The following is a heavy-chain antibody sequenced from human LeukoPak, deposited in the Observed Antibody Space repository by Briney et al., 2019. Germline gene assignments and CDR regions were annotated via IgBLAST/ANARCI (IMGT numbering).Heavy chain of an antibody. CDR2: ISAYNGNT. J-gene: IGHJ4*02. V-gene: IGHV1-18*01. CDR3: AKRPAGGWRGSNSFNY. CDR1: GYTFTSYG. D-gene: IGHD3-10*01. Sequence: ASVKVSCKASGYTFTSYGISWVRQAPGQGLEWMGWISAYNGNTNYAQKLQGRVTMTTDTSTSTAYMELRSLRSDDTAVYYCAKRPAGGWRGSNSFNYWAREPWSPSPQ.